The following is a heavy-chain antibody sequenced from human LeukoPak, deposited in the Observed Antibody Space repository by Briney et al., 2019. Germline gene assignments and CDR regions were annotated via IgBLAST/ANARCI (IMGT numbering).Heavy chain of an antibody. CDR1: GGSISNGSYD. CDR3: ARGYNRWFDP. D-gene: IGHD1-14*01. V-gene: IGHV4-61*02. J-gene: IGHJ5*02. Sequence: PSETLSLTCTVSGGSISNGSYDWSWIRQPAGKGLEWIGRIYTSGSTNYNPSLKSRVTISVDTSKNQFSLKLSSVTAADTAVYYCARGYNRWFDPWGQGTPVTVSS. CDR2: IYTSGST.